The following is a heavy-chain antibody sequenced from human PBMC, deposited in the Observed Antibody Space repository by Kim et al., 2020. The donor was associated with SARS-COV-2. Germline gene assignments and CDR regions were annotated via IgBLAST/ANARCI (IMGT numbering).Heavy chain of an antibody. CDR1: GFTFSSYT. Sequence: GGSLRLSCAASGFTFSSYTMNWVRQAPGKGLEWVSSTSVSGGIIYYADSVKGRFTISRDNAKNSLYLQMNSLRAEDTAVYYCARLETPTVVTPGSVLFYWGQATLVTVSS. V-gene: IGHV3-21*01. J-gene: IGHJ4*02. D-gene: IGHD4-17*01. CDR3: ARLETPTVVTPGSVLFY. CDR2: TSVSGGII.